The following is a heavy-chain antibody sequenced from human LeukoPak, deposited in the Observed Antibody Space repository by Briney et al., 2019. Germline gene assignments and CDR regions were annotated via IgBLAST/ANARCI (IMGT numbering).Heavy chain of an antibody. CDR3: ARVKPGYQLWRMGGPFDY. J-gene: IGHJ4*02. D-gene: IGHD2-2*01. V-gene: IGHV4-34*01. CDR1: GESFSGYY. Sequence: PSETLSLTCAVYGESFSGYYWSWIRQPPGKGLEWIGEINHSGSTNYNPSLKSRVTISVDTSKNQFSLKLSSVTAADTAVYYCARVKPGYQLWRMGGPFDYWGQGTLVTVSS. CDR2: INHSGST.